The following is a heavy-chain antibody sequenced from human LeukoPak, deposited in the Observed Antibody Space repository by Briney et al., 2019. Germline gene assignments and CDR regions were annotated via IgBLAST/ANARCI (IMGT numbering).Heavy chain of an antibody. CDR1: GFTFSSYG. D-gene: IGHD4-23*01. V-gene: IGHV3-23*01. CDR3: AKGSGYGGTVHFDY. Sequence: PGGSLRLSCAASGFTFSSYGMRWVRQAPGKGLEWVSSIRSSGDTTDYADSVKGRFTISRDNSKNTLYLQMNSLRAGDTAVYYCAKGSGYGGTVHFDYWGQGTLVTVSS. J-gene: IGHJ4*02. CDR2: IRSSGDTT.